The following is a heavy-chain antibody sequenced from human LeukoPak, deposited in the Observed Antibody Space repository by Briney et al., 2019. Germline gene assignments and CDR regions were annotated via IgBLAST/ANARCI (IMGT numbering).Heavy chain of an antibody. CDR2: ISGSGGST. J-gene: IGHJ4*02. Sequence: PGGSLRLSCAASGFTFSSYAMSWVRQAPGKGLERVSVISGSGGSTYYADSVRGRFTISRDNSKNTLYLQMNSLRVEDTAVYYCAKGWSQGAATPFFDCWGQGTLVTVSS. CDR3: AKGWSQGAATPFFDC. CDR1: GFTFSSYA. V-gene: IGHV3-23*01. D-gene: IGHD6-25*01.